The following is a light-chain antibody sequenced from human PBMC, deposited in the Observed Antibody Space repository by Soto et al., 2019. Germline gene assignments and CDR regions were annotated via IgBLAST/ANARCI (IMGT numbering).Light chain of an antibody. CDR2: DAS. CDR3: QQYGSSPWT. J-gene: IGKJ2*01. CDR1: QSVSNSY. Sequence: EIVLTQSPATLSLSPGERATLSCGASQSVSNSYLAWYQQKPGLAPRLLIYDASSTATGIPDRFSCSGSGTEFTLTISRLEPEDFAVYYCQQYGSSPWTFGQGTKLEIK. V-gene: IGKV3D-20*01.